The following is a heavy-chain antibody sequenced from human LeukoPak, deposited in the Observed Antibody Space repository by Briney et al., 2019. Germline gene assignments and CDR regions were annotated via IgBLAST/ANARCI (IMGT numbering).Heavy chain of an antibody. CDR3: ARASGYYDSSGYHINYFDY. J-gene: IGHJ4*02. CDR2: IYYSGST. D-gene: IGHD3-22*01. CDR1: GGSFSNYY. V-gene: IGHV4-39*01. Sequence: SETLSLTCTVSGGSFSNYYWGWIRQPPGKGLEWIGSIYYSGSTYYNPSLKSRVTISVDTSKNQFSLKLSSVTAADTAVYYCARASGYYDSSGYHINYFDYWGQGTLVTVSS.